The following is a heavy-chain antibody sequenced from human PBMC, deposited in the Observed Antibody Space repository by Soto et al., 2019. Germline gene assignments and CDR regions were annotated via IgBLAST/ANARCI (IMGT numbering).Heavy chain of an antibody. CDR3: ARDGNSPGY. J-gene: IGHJ4*02. D-gene: IGHD1-1*01. V-gene: IGHV3-21*01. Sequence: EVQLVESGGGLVKPGGSLRLSCAASGFTFSSYSMNWVRQAPGKGLEWVSSISSSSSYIYYADSVKGRFTISRDNAKNSLYLQVNSLRAEDTAVYYCARDGNSPGYWGQGTLVTVSS. CDR1: GFTFSSYS. CDR2: ISSSSSYI.